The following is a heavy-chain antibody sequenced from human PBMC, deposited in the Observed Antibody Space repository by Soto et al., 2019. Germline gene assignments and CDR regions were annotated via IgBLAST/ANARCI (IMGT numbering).Heavy chain of an antibody. Sequence: NPSETLSLTCAVYGGSFSGYYWSWIRQPPGKGLEWIGEINHSGSTNYNPSLKSRVTISVDTSKNQFSLKLSSVTAADTAVYYCARIRALTYYYGSGSSNAGSDYWGQGTLVTVSS. CDR1: GGSFSGYY. J-gene: IGHJ4*02. V-gene: IGHV4-34*01. CDR2: INHSGST. D-gene: IGHD3-10*01. CDR3: ARIRALTYYYGSGSSNAGSDY.